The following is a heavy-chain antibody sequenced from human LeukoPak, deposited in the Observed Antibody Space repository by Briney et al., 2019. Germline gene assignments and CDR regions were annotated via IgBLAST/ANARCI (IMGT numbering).Heavy chain of an antibody. V-gene: IGHV4-59*12. CDR3: ARVCSSTSCYAFDI. J-gene: IGHJ3*02. CDR2: IYYSGST. Sequence: SETLSLTCTVSGGSISSYYWSWIRQPPGKGLEWIGYIYYSGSTNYNPSLKSRVTMSVDMSKNQFSQKLSSVTAADTAVYYCARVCSSTSCYAFDIWGQGTMVIVSS. D-gene: IGHD2-2*01. CDR1: GGSISSYY.